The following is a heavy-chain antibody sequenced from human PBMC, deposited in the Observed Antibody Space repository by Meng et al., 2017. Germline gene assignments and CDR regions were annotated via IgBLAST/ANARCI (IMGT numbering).Heavy chain of an antibody. D-gene: IGHD1-26*01. Sequence: RLVEAGGGVVQPWRSLRLSCAATGFTFSSYAMSWVRQAPGKGLEWVSAISGSGGSTYYADSVKGRFTISRDNSKNTLYLQMNSLRAEDTAVYYCAKDQWELLDWGQGTLVTVSS. V-gene: IGHV3-23*04. J-gene: IGHJ4*02. CDR2: ISGSGGST. CDR1: GFTFSSYA. CDR3: AKDQWELLD.